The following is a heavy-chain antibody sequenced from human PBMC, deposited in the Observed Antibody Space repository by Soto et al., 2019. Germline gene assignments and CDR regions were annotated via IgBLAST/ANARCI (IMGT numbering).Heavy chain of an antibody. CDR1: GFTFSSYA. CDR3: AKPPVVVVAAELYYFDY. D-gene: IGHD2-15*01. J-gene: IGHJ4*02. Sequence: GGSLRLSCAASGFTFSSYAMSWVRQAPGKGLEWVSAISGSGGSTYYADSVKGRFTISRDNSKNTLYLQMNSLRAEDTAVYYCAKPPVVVVAAELYYFDYWGQGTLVTVSS. V-gene: IGHV3-23*01. CDR2: ISGSGGST.